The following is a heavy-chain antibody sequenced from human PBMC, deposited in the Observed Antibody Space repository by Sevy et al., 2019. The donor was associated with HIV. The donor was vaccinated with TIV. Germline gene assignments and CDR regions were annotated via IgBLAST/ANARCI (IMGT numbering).Heavy chain of an antibody. Sequence: GGSLRLSCAASGFTFSKYSMSWVRQAPGKGLEWVSTFSFGCGRINYADSVKGRFTISRDDSKKTLYLQMNSLRAEDTAVYYCAREGCTKPHDYWGQGTLVTVSS. CDR2: FSFGCGRI. CDR1: GFTFSKYS. D-gene: IGHD2-8*01. CDR3: AREGCTKPHDY. V-gene: IGHV3-23*01. J-gene: IGHJ4*02.